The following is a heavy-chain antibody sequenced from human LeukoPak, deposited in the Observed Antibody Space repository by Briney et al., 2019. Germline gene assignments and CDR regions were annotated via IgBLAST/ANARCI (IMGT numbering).Heavy chain of an antibody. CDR3: AKDRGSSGHFDY. CDR2: ISYDGSNK. V-gene: IGHV3-30*18. D-gene: IGHD6-13*01. J-gene: IGHJ4*02. Sequence: GSLRLSCAASGFTFSSYGMHWVRQAPGKGLEWVAVISYDGSNKYYADSVKGRFTISRDNSKNTLYLQMNSLRAEDTAVYYCAKDRGSSGHFDYWGQGTLVTVSS. CDR1: GFTFSSYG.